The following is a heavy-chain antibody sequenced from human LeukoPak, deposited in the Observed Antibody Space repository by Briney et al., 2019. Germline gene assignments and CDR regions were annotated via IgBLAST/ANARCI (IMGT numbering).Heavy chain of an antibody. CDR1: GFTFSSYS. V-gene: IGHV3-21*01. CDR3: ARGPGTYYYDSSGPYYSDY. D-gene: IGHD3-22*01. CDR2: ISSSSSYI. Sequence: GGSLRLSCAASGFTFSSYSMNWVRQAPGKGLEWVSSISSSSSYIYYADSVKGRFTISRDNAKNSLYLQMNSLRAEDTAVYYCARGPGTYYYDSSGPYYSDYWGQGTLVTVSS. J-gene: IGHJ4*02.